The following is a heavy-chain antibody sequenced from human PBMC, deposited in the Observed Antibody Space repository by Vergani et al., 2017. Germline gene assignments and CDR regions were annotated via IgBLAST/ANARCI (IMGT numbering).Heavy chain of an antibody. CDR3: ATRGYGGNSAFDY. J-gene: IGHJ4*02. D-gene: IGHD4-23*01. Sequence: EDQLVQSGAEVKKPGATVKISCKVSGYTFTDNYMHWVQQAPGKGLEWMGLVDPEDGETIYAEKFQGRVTITADTSTNTAYMVLSSLRSEDAAVYYCATRGYGGNSAFDYWGQGTLVTVSS. CDR1: GYTFTDNY. CDR2: VDPEDGET. V-gene: IGHV1-69-2*01.